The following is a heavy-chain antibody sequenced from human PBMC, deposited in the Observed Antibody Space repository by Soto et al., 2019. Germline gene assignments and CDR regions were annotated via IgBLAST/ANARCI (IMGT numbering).Heavy chain of an antibody. D-gene: IGHD2-15*01. V-gene: IGHV4-59*01. Sequence: SETLSLTCSVSGGSLSGSYWSWIRQSPGKGLEWLDYVYYTGSTNYSPSLRSRVSISVDTSKNELSLRLSSVTCADTAVYFFARSVAVRGAHIECWGQGTQVTVSS. CDR3: ARSVAVRGAHIEC. J-gene: IGHJ4*02. CDR1: GGSLSGSY. CDR2: VYYTGST.